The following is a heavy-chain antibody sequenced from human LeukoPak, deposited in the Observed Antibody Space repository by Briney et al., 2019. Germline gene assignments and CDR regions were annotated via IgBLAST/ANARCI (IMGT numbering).Heavy chain of an antibody. CDR2: ISYDGSYK. Sequence: GGSLRLSCAASGFTFSSYAMHWVRQAPGKGLEWVAVISYDGSYKNSANSVKGRFTISRDNAKNSLYLQMNSLRAEDTAVYYCAKETWEALDYWGQGTLVTVSS. J-gene: IGHJ4*02. CDR3: AKETWEALDY. V-gene: IGHV3-30*04. D-gene: IGHD1-26*01. CDR1: GFTFSSYA.